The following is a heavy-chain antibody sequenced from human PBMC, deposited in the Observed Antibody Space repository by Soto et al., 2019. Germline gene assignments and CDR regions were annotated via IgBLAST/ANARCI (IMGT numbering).Heavy chain of an antibody. Sequence: QVQLVESGGGVVQPGRSLRLSCAASGFTFSSYGMHWVRQAPGKGLEWVAVISYDGSNKYYADSVKGRFTISRDNSKGTRDLQMNRLGAEDTAVDYCAIGPESIYSLYAFDIWCQETMVTVSS. CDR2: ISYDGSNK. V-gene: IGHV3-30*03. D-gene: IGHD2-21*01. CDR3: AIGPESIYSLYAFDI. CDR1: GFTFSSYG. J-gene: IGHJ3*02.